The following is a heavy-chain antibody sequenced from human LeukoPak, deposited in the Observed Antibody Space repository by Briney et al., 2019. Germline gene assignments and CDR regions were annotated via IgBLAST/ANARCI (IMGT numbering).Heavy chain of an antibody. Sequence: PSETLSLTCTVSGGSINSYYWSWIRQPAGKGLEWIGRIYSSGSTNYNPSLKSRVTISVDTSKNQFSLKLSSVTAADTAVYYCARGLNYYGSGSLDYWGQGTLVTVSS. J-gene: IGHJ4*02. V-gene: IGHV4-4*07. CDR2: IYSSGST. CDR3: ARGLNYYGSGSLDY. CDR1: GGSINSYY. D-gene: IGHD3-10*01.